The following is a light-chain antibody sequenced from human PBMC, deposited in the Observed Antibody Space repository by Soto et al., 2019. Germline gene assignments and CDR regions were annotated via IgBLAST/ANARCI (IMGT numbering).Light chain of an antibody. J-gene: IGKJ1*01. V-gene: IGKV1-5*03. CDR2: KAS. Sequence: DIQMTQSPSTLSASVGARVPITCRASQSISTWLAGYRQKPGKAPKLLIYKASSLESGVPSRFSGSGSGTDFTLTISNLQPEDFATYYCQQSYSSPRTFGQGTKVDIK. CDR1: QSISTW. CDR3: QQSYSSPRT.